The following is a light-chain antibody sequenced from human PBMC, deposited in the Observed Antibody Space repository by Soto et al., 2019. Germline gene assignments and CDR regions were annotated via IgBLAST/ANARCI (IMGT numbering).Light chain of an antibody. Sequence: EIVLTQSPGTLFLSPGERATLSCRASQSVSSSYLAWYQQKPGQAPRLLIYGASSRATGIPDRFSGSGSGTDFTLTISRLEPEDFEVYYCQQYYSSPWTLGLGTKVDIK. CDR3: QQYYSSPWT. V-gene: IGKV3-20*01. CDR1: QSVSSSY. CDR2: GAS. J-gene: IGKJ1*01.